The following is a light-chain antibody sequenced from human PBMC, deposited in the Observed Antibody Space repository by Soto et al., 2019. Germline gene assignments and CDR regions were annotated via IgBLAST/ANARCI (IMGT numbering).Light chain of an antibody. CDR2: KAA. Sequence: DIQMTQSPPTLSASVGDRVAITCRASDNIVHWVAWYQQKPGEAPKLLIYKAANLADEVPSRFAGSGSGTDFTLTITRLQPDDFATYYCQHYNSFSRTFGQGTKVDIK. CDR3: QHYNSFSRT. CDR1: DNIVHW. J-gene: IGKJ1*01. V-gene: IGKV1-5*03.